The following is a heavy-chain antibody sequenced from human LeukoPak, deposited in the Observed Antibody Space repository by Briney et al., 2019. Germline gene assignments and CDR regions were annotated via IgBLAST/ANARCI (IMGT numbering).Heavy chain of an antibody. CDR2: MNLNSGNT. V-gene: IGHV1-8*01. J-gene: IGHJ6*03. Sequence: ASVTVSFTASGYTFTSYDINWVRQATGQGLEWMGWMNLNSGNTGYAQKFQGRVPMTRNTSISTAYLELSSLRSEDTAVYYCARGDYCSSTSCYHGYYMDVWGKGTTVTISS. D-gene: IGHD2-2*01. CDR3: ARGDYCSSTSCYHGYYMDV. CDR1: GYTFTSYD.